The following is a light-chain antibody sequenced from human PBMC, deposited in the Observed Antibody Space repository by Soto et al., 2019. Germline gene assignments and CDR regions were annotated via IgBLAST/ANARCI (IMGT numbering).Light chain of an antibody. V-gene: IGKV1-6*01. Sequence: IQMTQSPSSLSASVGDRVTITCRASQSISSYLNWYQQKPGNAPKLLIYAASSLQSGVPSRFSGSGSGTDFTHTISSLQPEDFATYYCLQDYNYPPTFGQGTKVDIK. CDR1: QSISSY. CDR2: AAS. J-gene: IGKJ1*01. CDR3: LQDYNYPPT.